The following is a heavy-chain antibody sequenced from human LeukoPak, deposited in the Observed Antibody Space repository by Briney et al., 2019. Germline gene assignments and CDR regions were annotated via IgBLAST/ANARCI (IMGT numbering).Heavy chain of an antibody. Sequence: GGSLRLSCAASGFTFSSYSMNWVRQAPGKGLEWVSSISSSSSYIYYADSVKGRFTISRDNAKNSLYLQMNSLRAEDTAVYYCASIAAEADYYYYYYMDVWGKGTTVTVSS. J-gene: IGHJ6*03. CDR2: ISSSSSYI. CDR1: GFTFSSYS. CDR3: ASIAAEADYYYYYYMDV. V-gene: IGHV3-21*01. D-gene: IGHD6-13*01.